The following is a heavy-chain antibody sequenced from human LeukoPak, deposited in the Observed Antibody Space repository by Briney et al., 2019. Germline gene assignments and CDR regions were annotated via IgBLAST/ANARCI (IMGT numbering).Heavy chain of an antibody. D-gene: IGHD2-2*01. Sequence: PGGSLRLSCAASGFPFSRYWLSWVRQAPGKGLEWVSYISSSGSTTYYADSVKGRFTISRDNAKNSLYLQMNSLRAEDTAVYYCARGLEGYCSSTSCSLNWFDPWGQGTLVTVSS. CDR2: ISSSGSTT. V-gene: IGHV3-48*03. CDR3: ARGLEGYCSSTSCSLNWFDP. J-gene: IGHJ5*02. CDR1: GFPFSRYW.